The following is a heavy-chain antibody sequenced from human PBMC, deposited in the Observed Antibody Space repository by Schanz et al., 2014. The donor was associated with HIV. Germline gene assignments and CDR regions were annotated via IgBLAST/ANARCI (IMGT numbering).Heavy chain of an antibody. Sequence: EVQLSESGGGSILSGGPLRLSCAASGFDFSNYAMTWVRQAPGKGLEWVGRVKSKIDGGTTDYAAPVKGRFIISRDDSKNTMYLQMNRLKAEDTALYYCTTDSEPYVYWGQGTLVTVSS. CDR1: GFDFSNYA. CDR2: VKSKIDGGTT. J-gene: IGHJ4*02. V-gene: IGHV3-15*01. D-gene: IGHD3-16*01. CDR3: TTDSEPYVY.